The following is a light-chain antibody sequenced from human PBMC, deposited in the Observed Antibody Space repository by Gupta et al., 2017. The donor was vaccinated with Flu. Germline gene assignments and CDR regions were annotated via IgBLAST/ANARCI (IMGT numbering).Light chain of an antibody. CDR1: SSDDVGYKF. CDR3: SSYTSSSRWV. V-gene: IGLV2-14*01. CDR2: EVS. Sequence: QSALTHPDSVSGSPGQPITIACTGSSSDDVGYKFVSWYQQHPGKSPELMIYEVSERPTGVSNRFSGSKSGNTASLTISGLQTEDEADYYCSSYTSSSRWVFGGGTKLTVL. J-gene: IGLJ3*02.